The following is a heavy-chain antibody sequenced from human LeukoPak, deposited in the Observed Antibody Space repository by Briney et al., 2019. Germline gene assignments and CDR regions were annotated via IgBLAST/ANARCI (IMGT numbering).Heavy chain of an antibody. V-gene: IGHV3-7*04. CDR1: GFSSTNFW. Sequence: GESLRLSCAVSGFSSTNFWMSWVRQAPGRGLEWVANIHPEGNEKYHVESVKGRFTISRDNTKNLLFLQMNGLRVEDTAVYYCARGDAFSGDHWGQGTLVTVSS. CDR2: IHPEGNEK. J-gene: IGHJ4*02. CDR3: ARGDAFSGDH.